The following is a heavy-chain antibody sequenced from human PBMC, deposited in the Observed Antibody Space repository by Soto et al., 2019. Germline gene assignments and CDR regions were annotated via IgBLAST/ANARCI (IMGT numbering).Heavy chain of an antibody. J-gene: IGHJ4*02. V-gene: IGHV1-18*01. Sequence: QVQLVQSGAEVKKPGASVKVSCKASGYTFNKFGISWVRRAPGRGLEWMGWISANNGNTNYAQTLHGRVTMTTDTPKSTAYMELRSLRSGDSAIYYCARGGGVVAAHFDYWGQGTLVTVSS. CDR1: GYTFNKFG. CDR3: ARGGGVVAAHFDY. CDR2: ISANNGNT. D-gene: IGHD2-15*01.